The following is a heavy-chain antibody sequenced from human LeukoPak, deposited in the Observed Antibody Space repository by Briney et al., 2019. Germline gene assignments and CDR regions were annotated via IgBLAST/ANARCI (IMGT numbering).Heavy chain of an antibody. Sequence: GGSLRLSCTASGFTFNGYGMNWVRQAPGKGLEWVSYISSISSTIYYSDSVKGRFTISRDNAKNSLYLQMNSLRAEDTAVYYCARGSGSTRDFDYWGQGTLVTVSS. J-gene: IGHJ4*02. V-gene: IGHV3-48*01. CDR2: ISSISSTI. D-gene: IGHD3-22*01. CDR1: GFTFNGYG. CDR3: ARGSGSTRDFDY.